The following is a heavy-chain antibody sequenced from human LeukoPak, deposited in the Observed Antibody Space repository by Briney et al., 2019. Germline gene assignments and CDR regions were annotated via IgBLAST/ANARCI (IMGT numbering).Heavy chain of an antibody. V-gene: IGHV4-34*01. CDR3: AKSPPPRGWATITNTFDI. CDR2: INRSGST. J-gene: IGHJ3*02. CDR1: GGSLSGYY. D-gene: IGHD5-12*01. Sequence: SETLSLTCAVYGGSLSGYYWSWIRQPPGKGLEWIGEINRSGSTNYNPSLKSRVTISVDTSKNQFSLQLSSVTAADTAVYYCAKSPPPRGWATITNTFDIWGQGTMVTVSS.